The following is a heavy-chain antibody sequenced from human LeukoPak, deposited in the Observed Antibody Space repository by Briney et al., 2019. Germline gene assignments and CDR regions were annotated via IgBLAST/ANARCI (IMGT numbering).Heavy chain of an antibody. Sequence: GGSLRLSCAASRFTFTNYAMSWVRQAPGKGLEWVSTIRATAGTTYYEDSVKGRFTISRDNSKNTQWLQMNSLRAEDTAVYYCAKGGYTSYFEYWGQGTLVTVSS. CDR1: RFTFTNYA. D-gene: IGHD6-13*01. CDR2: IRATAGTT. J-gene: IGHJ4*02. V-gene: IGHV3-23*01. CDR3: AKGGYTSYFEY.